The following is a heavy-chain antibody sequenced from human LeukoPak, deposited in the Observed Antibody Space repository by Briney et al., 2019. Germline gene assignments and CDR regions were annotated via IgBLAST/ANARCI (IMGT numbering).Heavy chain of an antibody. J-gene: IGHJ4*02. CDR1: GGTFSSYA. D-gene: IGHD6-13*01. V-gene: IGHV1-69*06. Sequence: SVKVSCKASGGTFSSYAISWVRQAPGQGLEWMGGIIPIFGTANYAQKFQGRVTITADKSTSTAYMELSSLRSEDTAVYYCARSSIIAAAGPYYLDYWGQGTLVTVSS. CDR3: ARSSIIAAAGPYYLDY. CDR2: IIPIFGTA.